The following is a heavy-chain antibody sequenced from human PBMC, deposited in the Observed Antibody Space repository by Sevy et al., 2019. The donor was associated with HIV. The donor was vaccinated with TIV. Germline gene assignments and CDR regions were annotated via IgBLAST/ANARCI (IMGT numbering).Heavy chain of an antibody. D-gene: IGHD6-19*01. CDR3: AKDREKAVTGTSDY. V-gene: IGHV3-23*01. Sequence: GGSLRLSCAASEFTFSSYAMSWVRQAPGKGLEWVSSISGSGGSTYYADSVKGRFTISRDNTKNTLYMQMNSLRAEDTAVYYCAKDREKAVTGTSDYWGQGTLVTVSS. CDR1: EFTFSSYA. CDR2: ISGSGGST. J-gene: IGHJ4*02.